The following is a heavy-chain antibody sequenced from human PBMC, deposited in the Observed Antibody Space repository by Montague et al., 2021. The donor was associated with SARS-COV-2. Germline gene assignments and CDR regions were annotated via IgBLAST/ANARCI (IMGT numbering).Heavy chain of an antibody. CDR3: ARSPRGSGTGWLDY. V-gene: IGHV3-7*01. J-gene: IGHJ4*02. CDR2: INQDETAK. CDR1: GFTSGDYQ. D-gene: IGHD3/OR15-3a*01. Sequence: SLRLSCAASGFTSGDYQMTWVRQAPGEGLQWVANINQDETAKTYVDSVKGRFTTSRDNAKNSLILQMNSLKDEDTAVYYCARSPRGSGTGWLDYWGQGTLVTVSS.